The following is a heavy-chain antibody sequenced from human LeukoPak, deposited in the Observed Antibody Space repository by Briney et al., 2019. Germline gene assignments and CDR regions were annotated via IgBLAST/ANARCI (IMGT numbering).Heavy chain of an antibody. J-gene: IGHJ3*02. D-gene: IGHD1-26*01. CDR1: GYTFTSYY. CDR2: INPTTGDT. Sequence: ASVKVSCKASGYTFTSYYMHWVRQAPGQGLEWMGIINPTTGDTTYAQKFQGRLTMTRDMSTGTVYMELSSLTSEDTAVFYCARYGFSAVWQGGWHAFDIWGQGTVVTVS. V-gene: IGHV1-46*01. CDR3: ARYGFSAVWQGGWHAFDI.